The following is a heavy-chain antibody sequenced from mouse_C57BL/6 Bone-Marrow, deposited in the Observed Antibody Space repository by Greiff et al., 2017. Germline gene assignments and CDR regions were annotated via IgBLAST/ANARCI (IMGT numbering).Heavy chain of an antibody. CDR3: ARHNYGYDVGYFDV. J-gene: IGHJ1*03. Sequence: EVNVVESGGGLVQPGGSLKLSCAASGFTFSDYGMAWVRQAPRKGPEWVAFISNLAYSIYYADTVTGRFTISRENAKNTLYLEMSSLRSDDTAMYYCARHNYGYDVGYFDVWGTGTTVTVSS. D-gene: IGHD2-2*01. CDR1: GFTFSDYG. V-gene: IGHV5-15*01. CDR2: ISNLAYSI.